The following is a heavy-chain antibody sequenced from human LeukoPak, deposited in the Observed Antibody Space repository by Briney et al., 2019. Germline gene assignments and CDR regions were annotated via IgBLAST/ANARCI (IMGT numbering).Heavy chain of an antibody. CDR1: GGSISSSSYY. CDR3: ARQVRIAAAGTGWFDP. V-gene: IGHV4-39*01. D-gene: IGHD6-13*01. Sequence: SETLSLTCTVSGGSISSSSYYWGWIRQPPGKGLEWIGSIYYSGSTYYNPSLKSRVTISVDTSKNQFSLKPSSVTAADTAVYYCARQVRIAAAGTGWFDPWGQGTLVTVSS. CDR2: IYYSGST. J-gene: IGHJ5*02.